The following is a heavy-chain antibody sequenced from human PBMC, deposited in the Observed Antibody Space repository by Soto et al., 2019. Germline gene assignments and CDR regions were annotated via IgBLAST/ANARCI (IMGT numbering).Heavy chain of an antibody. J-gene: IGHJ6*02. CDR1: GGSISSGGYY. D-gene: IGHD3-9*01. Sequence: QVQLQESGPGLVKPSQTLSLTCTVSGGSISSGGYYWSWIRQHPGKGLEGIGYIYYSGSTYYNPSLKSRITISIDTSKNQFSLKLSSVTAADTAVYYCAGEDWDYYYGMDVWGQGTTVTVSS. CDR2: IYYSGST. V-gene: IGHV4-31*03. CDR3: AGEDWDYYYGMDV.